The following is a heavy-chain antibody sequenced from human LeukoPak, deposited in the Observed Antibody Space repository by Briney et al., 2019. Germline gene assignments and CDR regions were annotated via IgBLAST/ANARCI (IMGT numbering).Heavy chain of an antibody. D-gene: IGHD1-26*01. J-gene: IGHJ5*02. Sequence: SETLSLTCAVYGGSFSGYYWSWIRQPPGKGPEWIGEINHSGSTNYNPSLKSRVTISVDTSKNQFSLKLSSVTAADTAVYYCARRAFRWFDPWGQGTLVTVSS. V-gene: IGHV4-34*01. CDR3: ARRAFRWFDP. CDR2: INHSGST. CDR1: GGSFSGYY.